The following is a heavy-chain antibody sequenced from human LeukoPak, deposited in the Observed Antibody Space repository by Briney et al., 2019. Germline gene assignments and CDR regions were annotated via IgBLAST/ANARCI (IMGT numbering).Heavy chain of an antibody. V-gene: IGHV3-7*03. CDR3: AKDAYYYDSLPDY. Sequence: GGPLRLSCAASGFPFSSYWMSWVRQAPGKGLEWVASIKQDGSEKYYVDSVKGRFTISRDNAKISLYLQMNSLRAEDTALYYCAKDAYYYDSLPDYWGQGTLVTVSS. J-gene: IGHJ4*02. D-gene: IGHD3-22*01. CDR1: GFPFSSYW. CDR2: IKQDGSEK.